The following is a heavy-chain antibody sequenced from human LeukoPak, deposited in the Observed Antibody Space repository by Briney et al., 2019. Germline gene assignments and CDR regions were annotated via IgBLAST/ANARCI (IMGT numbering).Heavy chain of an antibody. CDR3: ARVLRYFDRPEPRPWFDP. D-gene: IGHD3-9*01. V-gene: IGHV1-18*01. CDR1: GYTFTSYG. J-gene: IGHJ5*02. CDR2: ISAYNGNT. Sequence: ASVKVSCKASGYTFTSYGISWVRQAPGQGLEWMGWISAYNGNTNYAQKLQGRVTMTTDTSTSTAYMELRSLRSDDTAVYYCARVLRYFDRPEPRPWFDPWGQGTLVTVSS.